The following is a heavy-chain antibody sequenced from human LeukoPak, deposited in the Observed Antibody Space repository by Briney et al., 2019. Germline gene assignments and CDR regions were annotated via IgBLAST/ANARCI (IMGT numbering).Heavy chain of an antibody. CDR2: MNPNSGNT. Sequence: ASVKVSCKASGYTFTSYGISWVRQAPGQGLEWMGWMNPNSGNTGYAQKFQGRVTMTRNTSISTAYMELSSLRSEDTAVYYCARADGYKNLDYWGQGTLVTVSS. CDR1: GYTFTSYG. D-gene: IGHD5-24*01. V-gene: IGHV1-8*02. J-gene: IGHJ4*02. CDR3: ARADGYKNLDY.